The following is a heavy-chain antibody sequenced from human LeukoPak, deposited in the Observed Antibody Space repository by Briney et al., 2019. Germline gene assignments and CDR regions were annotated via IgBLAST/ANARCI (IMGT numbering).Heavy chain of an antibody. CDR2: IYPGDSDT. J-gene: IGHJ4*02. CDR1: GYIFTSYW. D-gene: IGHD6-19*01. Sequence: GESLQISCKGSGYIFTSYWIGWVRQLPGKGLEWMGIIYPGDSDTRYSPSFQGQVTISADKSISTAYLQWSSLKASDTAMYYCARRIAVAAAGYFDYWGQGTLVTVSS. V-gene: IGHV5-51*01. CDR3: ARRIAVAAAGYFDY.